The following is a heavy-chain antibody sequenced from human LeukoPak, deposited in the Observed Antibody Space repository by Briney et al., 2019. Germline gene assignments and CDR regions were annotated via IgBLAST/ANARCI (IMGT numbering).Heavy chain of an antibody. CDR2: ISPNSGGT. Sequence: ASVKVSCKASGYTFTGYYMHWVRQAPGQGLEWMGWISPNSGGTNYAQKFQGRVTMTRDTSISTAYMELSRLRSDDTAVYYCARDIAAADNWFAPWGQGTLVTVSS. CDR3: ARDIAAADNWFAP. V-gene: IGHV1-2*02. D-gene: IGHD6-13*01. CDR1: GYTFTGYY. J-gene: IGHJ5*02.